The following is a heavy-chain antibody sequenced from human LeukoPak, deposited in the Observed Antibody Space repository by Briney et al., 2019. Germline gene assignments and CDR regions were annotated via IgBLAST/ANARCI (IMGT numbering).Heavy chain of an antibody. Sequence: ASVKVSCKASGYTFTSYGISWVRQAPGQGLEWMGWISAYNGNTNYAQKLQGRVTMTTDTSTSTAYMELRSLRSDDTAVYYCARDQPYSGYDSDTNYYYYYGMDVWGQGTTVTVSS. V-gene: IGHV1-18*01. D-gene: IGHD5-12*01. CDR1: GYTFTSYG. CDR3: ARDQPYSGYDSDTNYYYYYGMDV. J-gene: IGHJ6*02. CDR2: ISAYNGNT.